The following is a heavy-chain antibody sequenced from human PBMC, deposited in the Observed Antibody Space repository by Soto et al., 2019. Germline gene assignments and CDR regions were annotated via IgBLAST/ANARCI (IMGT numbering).Heavy chain of an antibody. Sequence: SETLSLTCTVSGGSISSYYWSWIRQPPGKGLEWNGYIYYSGSTNYNPSLKSRVTISVDTSKNQYSLKLSSVTAEDTTVYYSTRFGSDSLGYCSGGSCYGLHDAFDIWGQGTMVTVSS. CDR2: IYYSGST. CDR1: GGSISSYY. J-gene: IGHJ3*02. D-gene: IGHD2-15*01. CDR3: TRFGSDSLGYCSGGSCYGLHDAFDI. V-gene: IGHV4-59*01.